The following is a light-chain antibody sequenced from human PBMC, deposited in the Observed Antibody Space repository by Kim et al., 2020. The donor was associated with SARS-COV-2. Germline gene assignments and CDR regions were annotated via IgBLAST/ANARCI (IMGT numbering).Light chain of an antibody. CDR3: QKYNSAPWT. Sequence: ASVGNRVTITGRASQDISNYLAWYQQKPGKVPKLLIYAASALQLGVPSRFSGSGSGTDFTLTVTSLQPEDVATNYCQKYNSAPWTFGQGTKVDIK. CDR2: AAS. CDR1: QDISNY. V-gene: IGKV1-27*01. J-gene: IGKJ1*01.